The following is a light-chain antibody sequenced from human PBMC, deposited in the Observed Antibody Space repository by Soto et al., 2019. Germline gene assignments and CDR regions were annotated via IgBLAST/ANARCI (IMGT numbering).Light chain of an antibody. CDR2: EDN. CDR1: SSDIGTYNL. V-gene: IGLV2-23*02. Sequence: QSVLTQPAAVSGSPGQSITISCTGTSSDIGTYNLVSWFQKNPGKAPKVMIYEDNKRPSGVSDRFSGSKSGNTASLTISGLQTEDEADYYCCSYAGSSTFVFGGGTKLTVL. J-gene: IGLJ2*01. CDR3: CSYAGSSTFV.